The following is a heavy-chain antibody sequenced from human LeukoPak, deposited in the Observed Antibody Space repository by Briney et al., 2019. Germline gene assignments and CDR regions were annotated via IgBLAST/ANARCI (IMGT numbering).Heavy chain of an antibody. CDR2: MNPNSGNT. CDR1: GYTFTSYD. J-gene: IGHJ6*03. D-gene: IGHD2-15*01. V-gene: IGHV1-8*01. Sequence: ASVKVSCKASGYTFTSYDINWARQAPGQGLEWMGWMNPNSGNTGYAQKFQGRVTMTRNTSISTAYMELSSLRSEDTAVYYCARGGYCSGGSCFIDYYYYYMDVWGKGTTVTVSS. CDR3: ARGGYCSGGSCFIDYYYYYMDV.